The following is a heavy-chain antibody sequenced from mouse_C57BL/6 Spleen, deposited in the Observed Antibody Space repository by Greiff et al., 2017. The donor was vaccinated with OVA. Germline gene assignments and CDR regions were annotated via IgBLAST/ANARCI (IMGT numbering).Heavy chain of an antibody. D-gene: IGHD1-1*01. CDR1: GYTFTNYW. Sequence: QVQLQQSGAELVRPGTSVKMSCKASGYTFTNYWIGWAKQRPGHGLEWIGDIYPGGGYTNYNEKFKGKATLTADKSSSTAYMQFSSLTSEDSAIYYCARSHYGSSFYFDYWGQGTTLTVSS. V-gene: IGHV1-63*01. CDR3: ARSHYGSSFYFDY. CDR2: IYPGGGYT. J-gene: IGHJ2*01.